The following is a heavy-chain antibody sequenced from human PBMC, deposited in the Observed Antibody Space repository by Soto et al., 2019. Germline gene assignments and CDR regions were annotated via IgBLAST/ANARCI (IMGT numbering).Heavy chain of an antibody. J-gene: IGHJ6*02. V-gene: IGHV3-33*01. CDR2: IWHDGSNK. CDR3: AREDWNDGHYCGMGV. CDR1: GFTFSSYT. Sequence: QVQVVESGGGVVQPGRSLRLSCAASGFTFSSYTMYWVRQAPGKGLEGVAVIWHDGSNKYYVDSVKGRFTISRDNSKNTLYLQMNCLRAEDTAVYYCAREDWNDGHYCGMGVWGQGTTVTVSS. D-gene: IGHD1-1*01.